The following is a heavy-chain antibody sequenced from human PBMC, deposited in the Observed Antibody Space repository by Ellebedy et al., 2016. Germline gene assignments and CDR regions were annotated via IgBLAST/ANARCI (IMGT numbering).Heavy chain of an antibody. CDR3: ASGPYRSTYYYGSGSYPG. Sequence: GESLKISXAASGFTFSDYYMSWLRQAPGKGLEWVSYISSSGSTIYYADSVKGRFTISRDNAKNSLYLQMNSLRAEDTAVYYCASGPYRSTYYYGSGSYPGWGQGTLVTVSS. J-gene: IGHJ4*02. V-gene: IGHV3-11*01. CDR2: ISSSGSTI. CDR1: GFTFSDYY. D-gene: IGHD3-10*01.